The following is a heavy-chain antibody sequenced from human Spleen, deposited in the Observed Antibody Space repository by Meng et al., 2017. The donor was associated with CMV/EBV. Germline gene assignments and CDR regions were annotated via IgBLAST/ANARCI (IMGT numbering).Heavy chain of an antibody. J-gene: IGHJ4*02. Sequence: QGHLGEAGGGLVKPGGSLRLSRAASGFTFSDYYMSWIRQAPGKGLEWVSYISSSSSYTNYADSVKGRFTISRDNAKNSLYLQMNSLRAEDTAVYYCASVEYSSSFDYWGQGTLVTVFS. V-gene: IGHV3-11*06. CDR2: ISSSSSYT. D-gene: IGHD6-6*01. CDR1: GFTFSDYY. CDR3: ASVEYSSSFDY.